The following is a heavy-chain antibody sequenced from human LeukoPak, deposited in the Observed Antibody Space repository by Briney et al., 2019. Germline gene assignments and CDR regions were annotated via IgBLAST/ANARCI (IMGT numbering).Heavy chain of an antibody. D-gene: IGHD5-18*01. CDR3: ARDQGGGYSYGWQSFDY. Sequence: GGSLRLSCAASGFTFSSYAMHWVRQAPGKGLEWVAVISYDGSNKYYADSVKGRFTISRDNSKNTLYLQMNSLRAEDTAVYYCARDQGGGYSYGWQSFDYWGQGTLVTVSS. V-gene: IGHV3-30-3*01. CDR1: GFTFSSYA. J-gene: IGHJ4*02. CDR2: ISYDGSNK.